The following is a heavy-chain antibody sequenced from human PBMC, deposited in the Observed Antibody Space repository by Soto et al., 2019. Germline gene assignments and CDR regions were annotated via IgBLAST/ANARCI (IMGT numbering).Heavy chain of an antibody. CDR1: GGTSSSNA. J-gene: IGHJ6*02. Sequence: SVKVSCKASGGTSSSNAISWVRQSPGQGLEWMGGITLIFGTANYAQNFQGRLTMTIDTSTTTASMELRSLRSDDTAVYYCARASLTIFGAPYGMDAWGQGTSVTVSS. V-gene: IGHV1-69*05. CDR2: ITLIFGTA. D-gene: IGHD3-3*01. CDR3: ARASLTIFGAPYGMDA.